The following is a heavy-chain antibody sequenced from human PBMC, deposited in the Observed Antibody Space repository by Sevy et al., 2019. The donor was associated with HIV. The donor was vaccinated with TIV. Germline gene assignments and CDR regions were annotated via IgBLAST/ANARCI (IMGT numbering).Heavy chain of an antibody. Sequence: GGSLRLSCAASGFTFSSYGMHWVRQAPGKGLEWVAVIWYDGGNKYYADSVKGRFTISRDNSKNTLYLQMNSLRAEDRAVYYCARVRCSGGSCYSGYYYYGMDVWGQGTTVTVSS. CDR1: GFTFSSYG. V-gene: IGHV3-33*01. J-gene: IGHJ6*02. CDR2: IWYDGGNK. CDR3: ARVRCSGGSCYSGYYYYGMDV. D-gene: IGHD2-15*01.